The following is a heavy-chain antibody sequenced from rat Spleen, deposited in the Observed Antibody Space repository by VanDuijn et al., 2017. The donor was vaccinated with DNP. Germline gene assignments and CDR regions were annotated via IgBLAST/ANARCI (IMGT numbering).Heavy chain of an antibody. Sequence: EVQLVESGGGLVQPGRSMKLSCAASGFTFSDYGRAGVRQAPTRGLEWVASISSDGIITYYRDSVKGRFTISRNNEKSTLYLQMEGLRSEDTATYYCAKDAFDYWGQGVMVTVSS. CDR2: ISSDGIIT. CDR3: AKDAFDY. J-gene: IGHJ2*01. V-gene: IGHV5-20*01. CDR1: GFTFSDYG.